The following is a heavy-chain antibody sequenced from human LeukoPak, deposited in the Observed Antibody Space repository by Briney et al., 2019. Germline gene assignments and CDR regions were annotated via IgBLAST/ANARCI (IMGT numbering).Heavy chain of an antibody. CDR1: GYSISSGYY. CDR3: ARGIPLAPMYYYGSGRVAFDI. CDR2: IYHSGST. V-gene: IGHV4-38-2*02. Sequence: ETLSLTCTVSGYSISSGYYWGWIRQPPGKGLEWIGSIYHSGSTYYNPSLKSRVTISVDTSKNQFSLKLSSVTAADTAVYYCARGIPLAPMYYYGSGRVAFDIWGQGTMVTVSS. D-gene: IGHD3-10*01. J-gene: IGHJ3*02.